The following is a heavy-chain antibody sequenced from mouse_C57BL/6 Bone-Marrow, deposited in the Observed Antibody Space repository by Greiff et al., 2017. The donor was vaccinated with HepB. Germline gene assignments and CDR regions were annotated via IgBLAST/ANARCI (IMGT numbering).Heavy chain of an antibody. D-gene: IGHD2-2*01. Sequence: QVQLQQPGAELVKPGASVKMSCKASGYTFTSYWITWVKQRPGQGLEWIGDIYPGSGSTNYNEKFKSKATLTVDTSSSTAYMQLNSLTSEDSAVYYCARTGDGYDGACFAYWGQGTLVTVAA. CDR2: IYPGSGST. V-gene: IGHV1-55*01. CDR3: ARTGDGYDGACFAY. CDR1: GYTFTSYW. J-gene: IGHJ3*01.